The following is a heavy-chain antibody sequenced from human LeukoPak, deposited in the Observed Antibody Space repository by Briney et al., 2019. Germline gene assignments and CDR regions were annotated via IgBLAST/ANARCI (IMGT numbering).Heavy chain of an antibody. J-gene: IGHJ3*02. Sequence: ASVKVSCKASGYTFTDYYIHWVRQAPGQGLEWMGWINPNSGGTNYAQKFQGRVTMTRDTSISTAYMELSRLRSDDTAVYYCARDVGLATGPFDIWGQGTMVTVSS. D-gene: IGHD5-24*01. V-gene: IGHV1-2*02. CDR1: GYTFTDYY. CDR2: INPNSGGT. CDR3: ARDVGLATGPFDI.